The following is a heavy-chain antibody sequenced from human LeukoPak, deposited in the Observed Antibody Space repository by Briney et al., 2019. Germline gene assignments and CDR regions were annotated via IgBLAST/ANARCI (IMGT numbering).Heavy chain of an antibody. CDR3: ARGSSHCDY. V-gene: IGHV3-21*01. D-gene: IGHD2-2*01. CDR2: ISSSSSYI. CDR1: GFTFSSYS. Sequence: GGSLRLSCAASGFTFSSYSMNWVRQAPGKGLEWVSSISSSSSYIYYAGSVKGRFTISRDNAKNSLYLQMNSLRAEDTAVYYCARGSSHCDYWGQGTLVTVSS. J-gene: IGHJ4*02.